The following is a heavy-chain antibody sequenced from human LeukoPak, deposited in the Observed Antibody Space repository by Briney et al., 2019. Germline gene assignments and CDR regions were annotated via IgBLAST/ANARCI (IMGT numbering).Heavy chain of an antibody. CDR2: IWYDGNKK. J-gene: IGHJ6*03. D-gene: IGHD1-26*01. CDR1: GFTFSSFG. V-gene: IGHV3-30*02. Sequence: GGSLRLSCAASGFTFSSFGMHWVRQAPGKGLEWVTFIWYDGNKKYYADSVKGRFTISRDNSKSTLYLQMNSLRAEDTAVYYCAKGHSGNYYSYYMDVSTKGTTVTVSS. CDR3: AKGHSGNYYSYYMDV.